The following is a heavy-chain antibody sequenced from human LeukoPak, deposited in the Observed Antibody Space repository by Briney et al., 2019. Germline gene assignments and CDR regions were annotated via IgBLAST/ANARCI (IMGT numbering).Heavy chain of an antibody. CDR2: IYYSWST. V-gene: IGHV4-34*01. J-gene: IGHJ2*01. CDR1: VESLTVYY. CDR3: ASLPPNQEADTNWYFDL. Sequence: SETLSLPCALYVESLTVYYWSWVPHPPGKGLEWIGNIYYSWSTYYNPCLKSRVTISVDTSKNQFSLKLTSVTAADSAVYYCASLPPNQEADTNWYFDLWGRGTLVTVSS. D-gene: IGHD5-18*01.